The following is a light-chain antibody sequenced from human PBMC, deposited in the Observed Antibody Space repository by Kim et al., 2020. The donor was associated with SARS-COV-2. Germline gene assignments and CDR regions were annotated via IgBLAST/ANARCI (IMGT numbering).Light chain of an antibody. CDR2: RNN. J-gene: IGLJ3*02. CDR3: SAWDSSLSAWV. CDR1: SNNVGDKG. Sequence: QTARLTCTGNSNNVGDKGAAWLQQHQGHPPKLLSYRNNNRPSGISERLSASRSGNTASLTITGLQPEDEADYYCSAWDSSLSAWVFGGGTQLTVL. V-gene: IGLV10-54*01.